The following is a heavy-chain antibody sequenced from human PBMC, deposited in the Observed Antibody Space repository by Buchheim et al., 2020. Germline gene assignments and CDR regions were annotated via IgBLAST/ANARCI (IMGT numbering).Heavy chain of an antibody. CDR1: GGPITSGGYC. CDR2: IYYTGST. J-gene: IGHJ4*02. CDR3: ARGLGFYDILTGHSASYYFEY. V-gene: IGHV4-31*03. Sequence: QVQLQESGPGLVKPSQTLSLTCTVSGGPITSGGYCWSWIRQHPGKGLEWIGYIYYTGSTYYNPSLKSRSIISVDTSKNQFSLKLSSVTAADTAVYYCARGLGFYDILTGHSASYYFEYWGQGTL. D-gene: IGHD3-9*01.